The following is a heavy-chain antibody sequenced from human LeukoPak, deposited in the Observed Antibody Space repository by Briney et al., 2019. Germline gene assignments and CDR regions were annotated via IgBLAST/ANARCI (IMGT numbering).Heavy chain of an antibody. Sequence: GGSLRLSCAASGFTFSSYAMSWVRQAPGKGLEWVSAISYSGRSTYYADSVKGRFTISRDNSKNTLYLQTNSLRAEDTAVYYCAKDRTKVATKNWYFDLWGRGTLVTVSS. J-gene: IGHJ2*01. D-gene: IGHD5-12*01. V-gene: IGHV3-23*01. CDR3: AKDRTKVATKNWYFDL. CDR1: GFTFSSYA. CDR2: ISYSGRST.